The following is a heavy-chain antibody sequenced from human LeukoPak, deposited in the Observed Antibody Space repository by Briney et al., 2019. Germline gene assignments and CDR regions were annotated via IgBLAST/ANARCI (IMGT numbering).Heavy chain of an antibody. V-gene: IGHV1-8*01. CDR3: ARGGAGTTYCDY. Sequence: ASVKVSCKASGYTFTSYDINGVRQATGQGLEWMGWMNPNSGNTGYGQKFQGRVTMTRNTSISTAYMELSSLRSEDTAVYYCARGGAGTTYCDYWGQGTLVTVSS. J-gene: IGHJ4*02. D-gene: IGHD1-7*01. CDR1: GYTFTSYD. CDR2: MNPNSGNT.